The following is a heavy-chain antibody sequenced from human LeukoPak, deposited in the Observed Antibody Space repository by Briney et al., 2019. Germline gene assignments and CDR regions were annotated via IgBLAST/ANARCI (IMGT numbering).Heavy chain of an antibody. Sequence: PSETLSLTCTVSGGSISSSSYYWGWIRQPPGKGLEWIGSIYYSGSTYYNPSLKSRVTISVDTSKNQFSLKLSSVTAADTAVYYCARNPYDFWSGYYFDYWGQGTLVTVSS. CDR2: IYYSGST. CDR1: GGSISSSSYY. CDR3: ARNPYDFWSGYYFDY. D-gene: IGHD3-3*01. V-gene: IGHV4-39*01. J-gene: IGHJ4*02.